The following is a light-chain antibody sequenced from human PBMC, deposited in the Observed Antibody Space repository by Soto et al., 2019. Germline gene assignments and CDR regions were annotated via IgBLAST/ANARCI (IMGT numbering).Light chain of an antibody. J-gene: IGKJ1*01. CDR3: KKYDSYSLT. Sequence: DIQMTQSPSTLSGSVGDRVTITCRASQTISSWLAWYQQKPGKAPKLLIFDGFSLKSGVHSRFSGSGSGTEFTLTISSLQPDDFATYYCKKYDSYSLTVGQGTKVDIK. CDR1: QTISSW. V-gene: IGKV1-5*01. CDR2: DGF.